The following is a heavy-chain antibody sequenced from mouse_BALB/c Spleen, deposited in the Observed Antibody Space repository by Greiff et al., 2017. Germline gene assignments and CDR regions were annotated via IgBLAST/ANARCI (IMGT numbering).Heavy chain of an antibody. CDR1: GFAFSSYD. D-gene: IGHD2-4*01. CDR3: ARHEDDYPYYYAMDY. J-gene: IGHJ4*01. Sequence: EVMLVESGGGLVKPGGSLKLSCAASGFAFSSYDMSWVRQTPEKRLEWVAYISSGGGSTYYPDTVKGRFTISRDNAKNTLYLQMSSLKSEDTAMYYCARHEDDYPYYYAMDYWGQGTSVTVSS. CDR2: ISSGGGST. V-gene: IGHV5-12-1*01.